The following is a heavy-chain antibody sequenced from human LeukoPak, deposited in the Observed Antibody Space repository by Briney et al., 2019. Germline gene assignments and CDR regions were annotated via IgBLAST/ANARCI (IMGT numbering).Heavy chain of an antibody. D-gene: IGHD3-22*01. V-gene: IGHV4-4*07. Sequence: PSETLSLTCTVSGGSITSYYWSWIRQPAGKGLEWIVRIYTRGSTKYSPSLKSRVTLSADTSKNQFSLRLSSVTAADTAVYYCAGEGHYYDDTGYYYGGEDDWGQGTLVTVSS. CDR3: AGEGHYYDDTGYYYGGEDD. CDR2: IYTRGST. J-gene: IGHJ4*02. CDR1: GGSITSYY.